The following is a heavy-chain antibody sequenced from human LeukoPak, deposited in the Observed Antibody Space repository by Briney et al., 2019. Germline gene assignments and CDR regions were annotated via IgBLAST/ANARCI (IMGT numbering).Heavy chain of an antibody. J-gene: IGHJ4*02. V-gene: IGHV1-18*01. D-gene: IGHD3-16*02. Sequence: ASVRVSCKASGYTFTSYGISWVRQAPGQGLEWMGWISAYNGNTNYAQKLQGRVTMTTDTSTSTAYMELRSLRSDDTAVYYCARDMITFGGVIGRDYWGQGTLVTVSS. CDR1: GYTFTSYG. CDR2: ISAYNGNT. CDR3: ARDMITFGGVIGRDY.